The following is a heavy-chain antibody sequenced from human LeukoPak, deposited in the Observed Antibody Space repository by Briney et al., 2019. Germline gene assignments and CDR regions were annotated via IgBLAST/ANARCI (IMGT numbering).Heavy chain of an antibody. J-gene: IGHJ2*01. CDR1: GCTFSDYY. D-gene: IGHD2-21*01. CDR3: ARDRGDQSWYFDL. Sequence: PGGSLRLSCAASGCTFSDYYMSWIRQAPGKGLEWVSYISSSGSTIYYADSVKGRFTISRDNAKNSLYLQMNSLRAEDTAVYYCARDRGDQSWYFDLWGRGTLVTVSS. CDR2: ISSSGSTI. V-gene: IGHV3-11*04.